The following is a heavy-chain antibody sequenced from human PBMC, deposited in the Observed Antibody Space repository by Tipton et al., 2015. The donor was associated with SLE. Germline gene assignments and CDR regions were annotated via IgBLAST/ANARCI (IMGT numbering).Heavy chain of an antibody. CDR2: IKEDGSEK. CDR3: AREYHGRFYVNGAFDI. CDR1: GFTFSSYC. V-gene: IGHV3-7*01. D-gene: IGHD1-26*01. J-gene: IGHJ3*02. Sequence: SLRLSCAASGFTFSSYCMNWVRQAPGKGLEWVANIKEDGSEKNYVDSVKGRFTISRDNTNNLLYLQINSLRVEDTAVYYCAREYHGRFYVNGAFDIWGQGTMVTVSS.